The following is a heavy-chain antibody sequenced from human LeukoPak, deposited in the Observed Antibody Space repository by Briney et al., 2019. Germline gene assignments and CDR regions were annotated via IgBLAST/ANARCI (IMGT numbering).Heavy chain of an antibody. CDR3: ATEAPRSYYFDY. Sequence: ASVKVSCKASGHTLTNYHIHWVRQAPGQGVEWMGAVYATGGVAINTQTFPVRVTMTRDTSTGTVYTELSSLRFEDTAIYYCATEAPRSYYFDYWGQGIQVTVSS. V-gene: IGHV1-46*01. J-gene: IGHJ4*02. CDR1: GHTLTNYH. CDR2: VYATGGVA.